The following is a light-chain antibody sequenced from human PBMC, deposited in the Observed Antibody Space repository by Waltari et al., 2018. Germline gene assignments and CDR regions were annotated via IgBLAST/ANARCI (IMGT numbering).Light chain of an antibody. J-gene: IGLJ1*01. CDR2: GVS. CDR1: SSDVGNYNY. Sequence: QSALTQPASVSGSPGQSITIPCPGTSSDVGNYNYVSWYQQHPGKVPKLIIYGVSNRPSGVSNRFSGSKSGNTASLTISGLQAEDEADYYCSSYTGGSTFYVFGTGTKVAVL. V-gene: IGLV2-14*01. CDR3: SSYTGGSTFYV.